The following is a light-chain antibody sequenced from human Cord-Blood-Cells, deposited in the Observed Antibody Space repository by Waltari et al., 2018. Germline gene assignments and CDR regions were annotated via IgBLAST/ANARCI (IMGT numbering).Light chain of an antibody. V-gene: IGLV1-40*01. J-gene: IGLJ2*01. CDR2: GNS. Sequence: QSVLTQPPPVSGAPGQRVTISCTGSSSNIGAGYDVHWYQQLPGTAPKLLIYGNSNRPSGVPDRFSGSKSGTSASLAITGLQAEDEADYYCQSYDSSLSGSEVVFGGGTKLTVL. CDR1: SSNIGAGYD. CDR3: QSYDSSLSGSEVV.